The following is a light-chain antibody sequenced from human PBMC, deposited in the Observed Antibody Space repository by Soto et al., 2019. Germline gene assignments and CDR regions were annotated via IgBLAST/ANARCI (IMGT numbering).Light chain of an antibody. J-gene: IGKJ4*01. CDR3: QQSYSTPRTLA. Sequence: DIQMTQSPSSLSASVGDRVTITCRASQSISSYLNWYQQKPGKAPKLLIYAASSLQSGVPSRFSGSGSGTEFTLTISSLQPEDFATYYCQQSYSTPRTLAFGGGTKVEI. V-gene: IGKV1-39*01. CDR2: AAS. CDR1: QSISSY.